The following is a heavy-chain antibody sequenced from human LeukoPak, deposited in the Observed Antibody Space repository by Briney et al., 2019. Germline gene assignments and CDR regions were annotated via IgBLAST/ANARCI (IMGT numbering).Heavy chain of an antibody. V-gene: IGHV3-21*01. CDR1: GFTFSSHT. J-gene: IGHJ5*02. CDR2: ISRSSSYI. D-gene: IGHD6-6*01. Sequence: PGGSLRLSCAASGFTFSSHTMNWVRQAPGKGLEWVSSISRSSSYIYYADSVKGRFTISRDNAMNSLDLQMNSLRAEDTAVYYCARGREGIAARWWVEEPRWYFFDPWGQGTLVTVSS. CDR3: ARGREGIAARWWVEEPRWYFFDP.